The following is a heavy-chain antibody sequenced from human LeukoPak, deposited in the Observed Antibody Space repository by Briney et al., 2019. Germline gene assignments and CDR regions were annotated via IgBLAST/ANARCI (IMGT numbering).Heavy chain of an antibody. CDR3: ARVSVTVVPIFDY. Sequence: PGGSLRLSCADSGFTFSSYLMSWVRQAPGKGLEWVANIKQDGREKYYVDSVEGRSTLSRDKAKKPLYLQLNILRAEDTAVYFCARVSVTVVPIFDYWGQGALVTVSS. V-gene: IGHV3-7*01. D-gene: IGHD4-23*01. CDR1: GFTFSSYL. CDR2: IKQDGREK. J-gene: IGHJ4*02.